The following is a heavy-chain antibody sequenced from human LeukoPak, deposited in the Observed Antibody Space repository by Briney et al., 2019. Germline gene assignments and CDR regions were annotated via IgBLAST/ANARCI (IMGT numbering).Heavy chain of an antibody. CDR1: GFNFSSYG. CDR3: AKAGVEMATINWGYEDY. J-gene: IGHJ4*02. D-gene: IGHD5-24*01. V-gene: IGHV3-30*18. CDR2: ISYDGRNN. Sequence: PGGSLRLSCAASGFNFSSYGMHWVRQAPGKGLEWVAVISYDGRNNYYGDSVKGRFTISRDNSKNTLYLQMNSLRAEDTAVYYCAKAGVEMATINWGYEDYWGQGTLVTVSS.